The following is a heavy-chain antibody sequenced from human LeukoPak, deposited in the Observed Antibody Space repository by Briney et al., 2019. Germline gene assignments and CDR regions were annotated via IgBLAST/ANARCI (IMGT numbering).Heavy chain of an antibody. CDR2: INHSGST. Sequence: SETLSLTCAVYGGSFSGYYWSWIRQPPGKGLEWIGEINHSGSTNYNPSLKSRVTISVDTSKNQFSLKLSSVTAADTAVCYCARRFRDDYVWGSYRPPIAFDIWGQGTMVTVSS. J-gene: IGHJ3*02. D-gene: IGHD3-16*02. CDR1: GGSFSGYY. CDR3: ARRFRDDYVWGSYRPPIAFDI. V-gene: IGHV4-34*01.